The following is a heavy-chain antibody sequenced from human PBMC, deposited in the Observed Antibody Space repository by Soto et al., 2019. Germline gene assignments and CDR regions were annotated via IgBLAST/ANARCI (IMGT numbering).Heavy chain of an antibody. J-gene: IGHJ6*02. D-gene: IGHD2-2*01. CDR3: AREKGAYCSSTSCSNYYGMDV. Sequence: SETLSLTCTVSGGSISSGGYYWSWIRQHPGKGLEWIGYIYYSGSTYYNPSLKSRVTISVDTSKNQFSLKLSSVTAADTAVYFCAREKGAYCSSTSCSNYYGMDVWGQGTTVTVSS. V-gene: IGHV4-31*03. CDR1: GGSISSGGYY. CDR2: IYYSGST.